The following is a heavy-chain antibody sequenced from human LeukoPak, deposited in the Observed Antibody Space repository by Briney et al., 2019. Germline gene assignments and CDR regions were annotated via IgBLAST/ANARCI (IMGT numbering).Heavy chain of an antibody. CDR3: ARDVYPYYYGSGVPAGY. CDR2: ISGSGGST. J-gene: IGHJ4*02. Sequence: GGSLRLSCAASGFTFSSYAMSWVRQAPGKGLEWVSAISGSGGSTYYADSVKGRFTISRDNSKNSLYLQMNSLRAEDTALYHCARDVYPYYYGSGVPAGYWGQGTLVTVSS. CDR1: GFTFSSYA. V-gene: IGHV3-23*01. D-gene: IGHD3-10*01.